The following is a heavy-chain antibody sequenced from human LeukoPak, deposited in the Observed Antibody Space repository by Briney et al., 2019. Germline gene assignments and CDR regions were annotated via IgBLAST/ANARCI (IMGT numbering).Heavy chain of an antibody. Sequence: PSETLSLTCTVSGGSISSYYWSWIRQPPGKGLEWIGYIYYSGSTNYNPSLKSRVTISVDTSKNQFSLKLSSVTAADTAVYYCARMEGEAVAGDYWGQGTLVTVSS. CDR1: GGSISSYY. CDR2: IYYSGST. D-gene: IGHD6-19*01. CDR3: ARMEGEAVAGDY. V-gene: IGHV4-59*12. J-gene: IGHJ4*02.